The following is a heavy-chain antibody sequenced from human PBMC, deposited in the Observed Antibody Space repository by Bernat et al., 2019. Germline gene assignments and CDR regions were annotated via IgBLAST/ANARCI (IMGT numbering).Heavy chain of an antibody. CDR2: IRSKAYGERT. Sequence: EVQLVESGGGLVQLGRSLRLSCTASGFTFGDYAMCWVRQAPGQGLERVGFIRSKAYGERTEYGASAKGKLTISRNDSKIIAYLQINSLKTERTAVYYCTRVSWGVNKKYYFDYWGQGTLVTISS. V-gene: IGHV3-49*04. CDR1: GFTFGDYA. D-gene: IGHD3-10*01. CDR3: TRVSWGVNKKYYFDY. J-gene: IGHJ4*01.